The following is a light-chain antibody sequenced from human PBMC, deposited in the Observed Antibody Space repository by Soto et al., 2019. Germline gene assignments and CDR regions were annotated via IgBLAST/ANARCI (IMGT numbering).Light chain of an antibody. V-gene: IGLV2-11*01. J-gene: IGLJ1*01. CDR2: DVT. Sequence: QSALTQPRSVSGSPGQSVTVSCTGTGGDVGGYNYVSWYQQHPGKAPKLMIYDVTKRPSGVPYRFSGSKSGNTAYLTISGLQADDEADYYCCSYAGTYTYVFGIGTKVTVL. CDR3: CSYAGTYTYV. CDR1: GGDVGGYNY.